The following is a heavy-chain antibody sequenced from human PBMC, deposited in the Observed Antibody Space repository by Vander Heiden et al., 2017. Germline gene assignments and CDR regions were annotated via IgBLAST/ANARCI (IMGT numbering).Heavy chain of an antibody. Sequence: EVQLLESGGGLIHPGGSLRLSCAASGFTFSTYALSWVRQAPGKGLEWVPAIRGSGDSTHYTDSVKGRFTISRDNSKNTLYLQMDSLRAEDTAVYYCAKGKRDYYDLGAFDIWGQGTLVTVSS. V-gene: IGHV3-23*01. CDR3: AKGKRDYYDLGAFDI. CDR1: GFTFSTYA. D-gene: IGHD3-22*01. J-gene: IGHJ3*02. CDR2: IRGSGDST.